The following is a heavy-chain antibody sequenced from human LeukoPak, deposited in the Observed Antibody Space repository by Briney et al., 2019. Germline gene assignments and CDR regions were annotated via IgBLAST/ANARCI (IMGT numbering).Heavy chain of an antibody. J-gene: IGHJ6*02. CDR3: ARGTVTTMYYYYYYGMDV. V-gene: IGHV4-30-4*08. CDR2: IYYSGST. CDR1: GGSISSSSYY. Sequence: SETLSLTCTVSGGSISSSSYYWGWIRQPPGKGLEWIGYIYYSGSTYYNPSLKSRVTISVDTSKNQFSLKLSSVTAADTAVYYCARGTVTTMYYYYYYGMDVWGQGTTVTVSS. D-gene: IGHD4-17*01.